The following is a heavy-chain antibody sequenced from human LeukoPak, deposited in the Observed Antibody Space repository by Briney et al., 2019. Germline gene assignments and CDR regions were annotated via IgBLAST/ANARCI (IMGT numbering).Heavy chain of an antibody. CDR3: AREVVVAALRPRRQRNWFDH. D-gene: IGHD2-2*01. Sequence: ASVKVSCKASGYTFTGYYMHWVRQAPGQGLEWMGRINPNSGGTNYAQKFQGRVTMTRDTSISTAYMELSRLRSDDTAVYYCAREVVVAALRPRRQRNWFDHWGQGTLVTVSS. CDR1: GYTFTGYY. CDR2: INPNSGGT. V-gene: IGHV1-2*06. J-gene: IGHJ5*02.